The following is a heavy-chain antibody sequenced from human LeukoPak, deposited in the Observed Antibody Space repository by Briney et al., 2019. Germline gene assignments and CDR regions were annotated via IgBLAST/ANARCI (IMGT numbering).Heavy chain of an antibody. J-gene: IGHJ4*02. V-gene: IGHV3-73*01. CDR3: VRHLAFGGSGLDF. Sequence: GSLRLSCAASGFTFSASTIHWVRQASGKRLEWVGRIRTKANDYATTHTASLKGRFTISRDDSQNTAYLQMNSLTTEDTAVYYCVRHLAFGGSGLDFWGQGTLVSVSS. CDR1: GFTFSAST. CDR2: IRTKANDYAT. D-gene: IGHD3-3*01.